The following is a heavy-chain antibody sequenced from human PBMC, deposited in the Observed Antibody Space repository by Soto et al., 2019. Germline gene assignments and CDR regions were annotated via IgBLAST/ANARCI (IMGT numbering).Heavy chain of an antibody. V-gene: IGHV3-74*01. CDR2: ISNDGSST. CDR1: GFTFSSYW. Sequence: EVQLVESGGGLVQPGGSLRLSCVASGFTFSSYWMHWVRQAPGKGLVGVSSISNDGSSTNYADPVKGRFTISRDNAKNTVYLQMNSLRDEDTAVYHGARLPNKSPQNWGQGNLVIVSP. J-gene: IGHJ1*01. CDR3: ARLPNKSPQN.